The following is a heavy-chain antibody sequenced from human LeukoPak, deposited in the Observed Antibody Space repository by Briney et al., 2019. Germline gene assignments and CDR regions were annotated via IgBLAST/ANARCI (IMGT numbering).Heavy chain of an antibody. V-gene: IGHV1-46*01. CDR3: AREAVAGTQYNWFDP. Sequence: ASVKVSCKASGYTFPGYYMHWVRQAPGQGLEWMGIINPSGGSTSYTQKFQGRVTMTRDTSTSTVYMELSSLRSEDTAVYYCAREAVAGTQYNWFDPWGQGTLVTVSS. CDR1: GYTFPGYY. CDR2: INPSGGST. D-gene: IGHD6-19*01. J-gene: IGHJ5*02.